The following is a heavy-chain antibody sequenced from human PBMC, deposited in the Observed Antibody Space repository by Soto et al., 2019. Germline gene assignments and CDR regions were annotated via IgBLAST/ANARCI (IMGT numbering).Heavy chain of an antibody. CDR2: ISGSGGST. CDR1: GFTFSSYA. D-gene: IGHD3-22*01. Sequence: EVQLLESGGGLVQPGGSLRLSCAASGFTFSSYAMSWVRQAPGKGREWVSAISGSGGSTYYADSVKGRFTIARDNSNNTLYLEMNSMRAEDTAVYYCAKDSSGNPGGYFDYWGQGTLVTVSS. J-gene: IGHJ4*02. CDR3: AKDSSGNPGGYFDY. V-gene: IGHV3-23*01.